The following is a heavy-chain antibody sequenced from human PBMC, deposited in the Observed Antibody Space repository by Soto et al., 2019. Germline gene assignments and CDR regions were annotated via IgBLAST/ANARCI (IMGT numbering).Heavy chain of an antibody. CDR2: IIPMFGPA. Sequence: ASVKVSCKASGGTFSSNAISWVRQAPGHGLEWMGGIIPMFGPAKYAQKFQDRVTITADESTSTAYMELSSLRSEDTAVYYCATAHMKYDSGHRERFDYWGQGTLVTVSS. CDR1: GGTFSSNA. J-gene: IGHJ4*02. V-gene: IGHV1-69*13. D-gene: IGHD3-22*01. CDR3: ATAHMKYDSGHRERFDY.